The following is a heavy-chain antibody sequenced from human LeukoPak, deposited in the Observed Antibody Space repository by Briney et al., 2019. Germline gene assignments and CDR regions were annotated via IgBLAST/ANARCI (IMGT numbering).Heavy chain of an antibody. J-gene: IGHJ4*02. V-gene: IGHV3-33*01. CDR2: IWYDGRNK. Sequence: GGSLRLSCAASGFTFSNYGMHWVRQAPGKGLEWVAVIWYDGRNKYYADTVKGRFTISRDNSQNALYQEMDSLRAEDTAVYFCAREVRTSREVATFDNWGQGTVVTVSS. CDR3: AREVRTSREVATFDN. D-gene: IGHD5-24*01. CDR1: GFTFSNYG.